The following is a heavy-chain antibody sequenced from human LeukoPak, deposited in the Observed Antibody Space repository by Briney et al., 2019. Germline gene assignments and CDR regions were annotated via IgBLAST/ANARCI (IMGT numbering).Heavy chain of an antibody. D-gene: IGHD6-6*01. CDR1: GGSISSSSYY. CDR2: IYYSGST. Sequence: PSETLSLTCTVSGGSISSSSYYWGWIRQPPGKGLEWIGSIYYSGSTYYNPSLKSRVTISVDTSKNQFSLKLSSVTAADTAVYYCARESSSSPWFDPWGQGTLVTVSS. J-gene: IGHJ5*02. CDR3: ARESSSSPWFDP. V-gene: IGHV4-39*07.